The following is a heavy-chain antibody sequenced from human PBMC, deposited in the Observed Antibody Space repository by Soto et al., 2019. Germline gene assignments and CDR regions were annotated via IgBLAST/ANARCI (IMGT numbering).Heavy chain of an antibody. Sequence: GGSLRLSCAASGFTFSSYAMSWVRQAPGKGLEWVSTISGSASSTYYTDSVKGRFTISRDNSKNTLYLQMNSLRAEDTAIYYCAKDICTYSSGSCYFDYWGQGTLVTVSS. J-gene: IGHJ4*02. CDR2: ISGSASST. D-gene: IGHD6-19*01. CDR1: GFTFSSYA. CDR3: AKDICTYSSGSCYFDY. V-gene: IGHV3-23*01.